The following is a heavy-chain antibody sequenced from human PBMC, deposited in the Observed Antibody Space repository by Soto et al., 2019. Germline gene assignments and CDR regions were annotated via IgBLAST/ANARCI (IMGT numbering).Heavy chain of an antibody. V-gene: IGHV3-48*03. D-gene: IGHD5-18*01. CDR3: ARTGYSYAGPGY. J-gene: IGHJ4*02. CDR1: GFTFSSYE. CDR2: ISSSGSTI. Sequence: EGSLIRSCAASGFTFSSYEMNWVRQAPGKGLEWVSYISSSGSTIYYADSVKGRFTISRDNAKNSLYLQMNSLRAEDTAVYYCARTGYSYAGPGYWGQGTLVTVSS.